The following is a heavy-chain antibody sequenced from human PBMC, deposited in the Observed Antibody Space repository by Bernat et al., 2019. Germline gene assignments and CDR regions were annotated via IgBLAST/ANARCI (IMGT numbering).Heavy chain of an antibody. CDR1: EFTFSNYA. CDR3: AKRGVRGSVTTNYYFDY. CDR2: ISGDGRGT. V-gene: IGHV3-23*04. D-gene: IGHD4-17*01. Sequence: EVQLVESGGGLVQPGGSLRLSCAASEFTFSNYAMTWVRQAPGKGLEWVSAISGDGRGTYYADSVKGRFTISRDNSQKTLYMQMNSLKAEDTAIYYCAKRGVRGSVTTNYYFDYWGQGALVIVSS. J-gene: IGHJ4*02.